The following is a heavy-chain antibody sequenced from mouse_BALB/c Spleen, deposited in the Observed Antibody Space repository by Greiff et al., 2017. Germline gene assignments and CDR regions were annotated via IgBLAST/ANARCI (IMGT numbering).Heavy chain of an antibody. CDR3: ARGGYYGSSSWFAY. J-gene: IGHJ3*01. CDR2: ISYSGST. CDR1: GDSITSGY. Sequence: EVKLQESGPSLVKPSQTLSLTCSVTGDSITSGYWNWIRKFPGNKLEYMGYISYSGSTYYNPSLKSRISITRDTSKNQYYLQLNSVTTEDTATYYCARGGYYGSSSWFAYWGQGTLVTVSA. D-gene: IGHD1-1*01. V-gene: IGHV3-8*02.